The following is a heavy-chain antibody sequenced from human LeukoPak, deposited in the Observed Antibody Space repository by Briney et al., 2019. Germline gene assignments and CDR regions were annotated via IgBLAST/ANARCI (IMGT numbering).Heavy chain of an antibody. V-gene: IGHV4-61*02. D-gene: IGHD2-2*01. J-gene: IGHJ3*02. CDR3: ARVVGDCSSANCYGGYAFDI. Sequence: SETLSLTCTVSAGSISSGSYYWSWIRQPAGKGLEWIGRIYTSGSTNYNPSLKSRVTISVDTSKNQFSLKLSSVTAADTAVYYCARVVGDCSSANCYGGYAFDIWGQGTMATVSS. CDR2: IYTSGST. CDR1: AGSISSGSYY.